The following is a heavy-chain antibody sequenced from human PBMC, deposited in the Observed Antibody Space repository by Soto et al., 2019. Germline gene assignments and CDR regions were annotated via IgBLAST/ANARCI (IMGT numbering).Heavy chain of an antibody. J-gene: IGHJ4*02. D-gene: IGHD3-22*01. CDR1: GGSISSGGYY. V-gene: IGHV4-31*03. CDR3: ARDSSGYYHFDS. CDR2: IYYSGST. Sequence: QVQLQESGPGLVKPSQTLSLTRTVSGGSISSGGYYCNWIRQHPGKGLEWIGYIYYSGSTYYNPSLKSRVTISVDTSKNQFSLKLTSVTAADTAVYYCARDSSGYYHFDSWGQGTLVTVSS.